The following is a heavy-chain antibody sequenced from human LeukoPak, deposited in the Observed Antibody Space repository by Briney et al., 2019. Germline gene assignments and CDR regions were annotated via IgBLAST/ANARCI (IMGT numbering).Heavy chain of an antibody. J-gene: IGHJ4*02. D-gene: IGHD3-16*02. CDR1: GASISSGDYY. Sequence: SETLSLTCTVSGASISSGDYYWSWIRQSPGKGLEWTGYIYYSGSTSYNPSLKSRVTISVDTSKNQFSLKVTSVTAADTAVYYCARGPNYVWGSYQYFDYWGQGTLVTVSS. CDR2: IYYSGST. V-gene: IGHV4-30-4*01. CDR3: ARGPNYVWGSYQYFDY.